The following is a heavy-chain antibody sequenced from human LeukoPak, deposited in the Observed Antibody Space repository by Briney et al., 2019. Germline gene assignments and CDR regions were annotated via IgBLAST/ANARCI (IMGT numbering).Heavy chain of an antibody. CDR2: IYTSGST. Sequence: SETLSLTCTVSGGSISSYYWSWIRQTAGKGLEWIGRIYTSGSTNYNPSLKSRVTMSVDTSKNQFSLKLSSVTAADTAVYYCARALNDFWSGLHYYYMDVWGKGTTVTVSS. CDR1: GGSISSYY. J-gene: IGHJ6*03. CDR3: ARALNDFWSGLHYYYMDV. D-gene: IGHD3-3*01. V-gene: IGHV4-4*07.